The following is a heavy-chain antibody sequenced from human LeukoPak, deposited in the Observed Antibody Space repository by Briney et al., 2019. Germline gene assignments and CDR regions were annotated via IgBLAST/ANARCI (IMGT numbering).Heavy chain of an antibody. Sequence: GSLRLSCAASGFPFSSSAMHWVRQGPGKGLEFVSSISGNGGSTDYGNSVKGRFTISRDSSKNTLFLQMGSLRTEDMAVYYCARGSSSWYGYFDNWGQGTLVTVSS. CDR2: ISGNGGST. J-gene: IGHJ4*02. CDR1: GFPFSSSA. D-gene: IGHD6-13*01. CDR3: ARGSSSWYGYFDN. V-gene: IGHV3-64*01.